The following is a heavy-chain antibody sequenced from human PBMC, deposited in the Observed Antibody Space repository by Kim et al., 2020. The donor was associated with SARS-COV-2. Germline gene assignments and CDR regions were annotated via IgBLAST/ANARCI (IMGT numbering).Heavy chain of an antibody. J-gene: IGHJ4*02. D-gene: IGHD3-3*02. CDR3: ARELGAFDY. CDR1: GGSFSGYY. CDR2: INHSGST. V-gene: IGHV4-34*01. Sequence: SETLSLTCAVYGGSFSGYYWSWIRQPPGKGLEWIGEINHSGSTNYNPSLKSRVTISVDTSKNQFSLKLSSVTAADTAVYYCARELGAFDYWGKGTLVTVS.